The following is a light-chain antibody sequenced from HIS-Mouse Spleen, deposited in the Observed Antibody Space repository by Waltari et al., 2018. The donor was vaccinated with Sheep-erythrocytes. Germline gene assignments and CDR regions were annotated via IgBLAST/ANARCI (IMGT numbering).Light chain of an antibody. V-gene: IGLV2-23*01. J-gene: IGLJ3*02. CDR1: SSDVGCYNL. CDR2: EGS. CDR3: CSYAGSSTPWV. Sequence: QSALTQPASVSGSPGQSIPISCTGTSSDVGCYNLVSWYQQHPGKAPKLMIYEGSKRPSGVSNRFSGSKSGNTASLTISGLQAEDEADYYCCSYAGSSTPWVFGGGTKLTVL.